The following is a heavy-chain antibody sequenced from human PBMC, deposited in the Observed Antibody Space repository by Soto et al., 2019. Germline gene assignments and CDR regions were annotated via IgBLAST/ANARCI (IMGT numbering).Heavy chain of an antibody. D-gene: IGHD2-15*01. V-gene: IGHV4-30-2*01. J-gene: IGHJ4*02. CDR2: IYHSGST. Sequence: QLQLQESGSGLVKPSQTLSLTCAVSGGSISSGGYSWSWIRQPPGKGLEWIGYIYHSGSTYYNPSPKSRVTLSVDRSTNQFSLQLSSVTAADTAVYYCARGQVVAAQHWGQGTLVTVSS. CDR3: ARGQVVAAQH. CDR1: GGSISSGGYS.